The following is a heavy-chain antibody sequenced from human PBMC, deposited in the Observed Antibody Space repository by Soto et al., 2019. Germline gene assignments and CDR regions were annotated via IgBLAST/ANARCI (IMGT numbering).Heavy chain of an antibody. Sequence: SETLSLTCAVYGGSFSGYYWSWIRQPPGKGLEWIGEINHSGSTNYNPSLKSRVTISVDTSKNQFSLKLSSVTAADTAVYYCARMRGLRYWAGPFDYWGQGTLVTVSS. J-gene: IGHJ4*02. CDR2: INHSGST. V-gene: IGHV4-34*01. D-gene: IGHD5-12*01. CDR1: GGSFSGYY. CDR3: ARMRGLRYWAGPFDY.